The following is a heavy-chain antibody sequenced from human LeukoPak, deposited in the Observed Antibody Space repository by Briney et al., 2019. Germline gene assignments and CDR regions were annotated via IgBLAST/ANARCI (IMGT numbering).Heavy chain of an antibody. V-gene: IGHV1-46*01. CDR2: INPSGGST. J-gene: IGHJ4*02. Sequence: GASVKVSCTASGYTFTSYYMHWVRQAPGQGLEWMGIINPSGGSTSSAQKLPGRVTLTRDTSTRTVYMALSSPRSTATALPVCSREGAAVAGQEIFDYGGQGPVVTVSS. CDR1: GYTFTSYY. CDR3: SREGAAVAGQEIFDY. D-gene: IGHD6-19*01.